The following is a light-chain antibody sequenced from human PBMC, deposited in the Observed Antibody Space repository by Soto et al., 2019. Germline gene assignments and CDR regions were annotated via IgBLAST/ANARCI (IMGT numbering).Light chain of an antibody. Sequence: EIVLTQSPGTLSLSPGERATLSCRASQSISSSYLAWYQQQPGQAPRLLIYGASSRVTGIPDRFSGSGSGTDFILTTSSLEPEDFAVYYCQQYASSPPFTFGPGTKVDIK. CDR3: QQYASSPPFT. V-gene: IGKV3-20*01. CDR1: QSISSSY. J-gene: IGKJ3*01. CDR2: GAS.